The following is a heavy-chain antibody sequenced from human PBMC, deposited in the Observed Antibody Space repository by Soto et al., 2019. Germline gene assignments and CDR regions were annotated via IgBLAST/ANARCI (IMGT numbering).Heavy chain of an antibody. CDR2: ISSGGAT. CDR1: GTSISGDYW. V-gene: IGHV4-28*01. J-gene: IGHJ4*02. D-gene: IGHD2-8*02. CDR3: TRKTGGYYFFEY. Sequence: QVQLQESGPGLVKPSDTLSLTSAVSGTSISGDYWWGWIRQTPGKGLEWIGYISSGGATHYNPSLGSRLTMSVDTSRSQFSLKLSSVTAVDAALYYCTRKTGGYYFFEYWGRGTLVTVSS.